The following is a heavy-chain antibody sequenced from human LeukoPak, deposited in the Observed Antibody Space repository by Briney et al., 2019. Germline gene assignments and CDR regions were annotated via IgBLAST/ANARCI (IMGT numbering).Heavy chain of an antibody. D-gene: IGHD5-24*01. CDR2: INHSGST. J-gene: IGHJ6*02. CDR3: ARGRDGYNLRRTGGYYYYYYGMDV. V-gene: IGHV4-4*02. Sequence: PSETLSLTCAVSGGSISSSSGNCWTWVRQPPGKRLEWIGEINHSGSTNYNPSLKSRVTISVDTSKNQFSLKLSSVTAADTAVYYCARGRDGYNLRRTGGYYYYYYGMDVWGQGTTVTVSS. CDR1: GGSISSSSGNC.